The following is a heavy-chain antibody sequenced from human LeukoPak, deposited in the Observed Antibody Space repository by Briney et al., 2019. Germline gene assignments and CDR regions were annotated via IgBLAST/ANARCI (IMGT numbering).Heavy chain of an antibody. CDR2: ISSSGSTI. J-gene: IGHJ6*03. CDR3: AKTEVVPARNSYYYYYWGPARAYYYYMDV. D-gene: IGHD2-2*01. CDR1: GFTFSSYE. V-gene: IGHV3-48*03. Sequence: PGGSLRLSCAASGFTFSSYEMNWVRQAPGKGLEWVSCISSSGSTIYYADSVKGRFTISRDNSKNTLYLQMNSLRAEDTAVYYCAKTEVVPARNSYYYYYWGPARAYYYYMDVWGKGTTVTISS.